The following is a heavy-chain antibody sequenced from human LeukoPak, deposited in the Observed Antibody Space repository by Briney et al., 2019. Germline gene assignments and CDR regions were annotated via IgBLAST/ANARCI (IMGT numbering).Heavy chain of an antibody. CDR1: GGSFSGYY. CDR3: EGSGY. CDR2: INHSGST. D-gene: IGHD2-15*01. Sequence: SSETLSLTCAVYGGSFSGYYWSWIRQPPGKGLEWIGEINHSGSTNYNPSLKSRVTISVDTSKDQFSLKLSSVTAADTAVYYCEGSGYWGQGTLVTVSS. V-gene: IGHV4-34*01. J-gene: IGHJ4*02.